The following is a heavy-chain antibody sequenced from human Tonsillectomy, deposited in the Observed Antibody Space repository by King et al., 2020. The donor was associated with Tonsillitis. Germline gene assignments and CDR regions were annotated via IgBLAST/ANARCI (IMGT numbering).Heavy chain of an antibody. V-gene: IGHV3-30*02. CDR3: AKTIAVANFYYDYGMDV. CDR1: GFTFSSYG. J-gene: IGHJ6*02. Sequence: QLVQSGGGVVQPGGSLRLSCAASGFTFSSYGMHWVRQAPGKGLEWVAFIRYDGSNKYYADSVKGRFTISRDNSKNTLYLQMNSLRAEDTAVYYCAKTIAVANFYYDYGMDVWGQGTTVTVSS. D-gene: IGHD6-19*01. CDR2: IRYDGSNK.